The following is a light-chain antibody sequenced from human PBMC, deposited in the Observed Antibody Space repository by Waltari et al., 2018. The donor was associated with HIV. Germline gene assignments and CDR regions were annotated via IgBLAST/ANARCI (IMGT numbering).Light chain of an antibody. V-gene: IGLV1-40*01. CDR2: DNN. J-gene: IGLJ2*01. Sequence: QSVLTQPPPVSGAPGPRVTIACTGTRSTIRAGFHVHWYQQIPGNAPKLLIYDNNIRPSGVPDRFSGSKSGTSASLAITGLQSEDEADYYCQSYDMSQSGSLVFGGGTKLTVL. CDR1: RSTIRAGFH. CDR3: QSYDMSQSGSLV.